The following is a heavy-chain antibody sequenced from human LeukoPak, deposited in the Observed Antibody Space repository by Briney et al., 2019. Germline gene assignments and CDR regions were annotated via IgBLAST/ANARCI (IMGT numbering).Heavy chain of an antibody. J-gene: IGHJ6*03. V-gene: IGHV4-59*12. CDR3: AREAAAASYYYHYYMDV. D-gene: IGHD2-15*01. CDR1: GGSISSYY. CDR2: ISYSGST. Sequence: SETLSLTCTVSGGSISSYYWSWIRQPPGKGLEWIGYISYSGSTNYNPSLKSRVTMSVDTSKNQFSLKLSSVTAADTAVYYCAREAAAASYYYHYYMDVWGKGTTVTVSS.